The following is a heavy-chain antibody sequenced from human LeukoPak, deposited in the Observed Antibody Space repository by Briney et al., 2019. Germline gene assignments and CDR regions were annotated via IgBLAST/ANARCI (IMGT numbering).Heavy chain of an antibody. V-gene: IGHV4-59*01. CDR3: AKPYSSGWYGAFDI. D-gene: IGHD6-19*01. J-gene: IGHJ3*02. Sequence: SETLSLTCTVSGGSISNYYWSWIRQPPGKGLEWIGYFYYSESTNYNPSLKSRVTISVDTSKNQFSLKLNSVTAADTAVYYCAKPYSSGWYGAFDIWGQGTMVTVSS. CDR2: FYYSEST. CDR1: GGSISNYY.